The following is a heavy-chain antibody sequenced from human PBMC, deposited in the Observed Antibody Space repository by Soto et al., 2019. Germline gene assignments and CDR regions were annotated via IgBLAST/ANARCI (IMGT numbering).Heavy chain of an antibody. J-gene: IGHJ6*02. CDR3: AKDINGYSVVTNYYYYGMDV. V-gene: IGHV3-43*01. D-gene: IGHD3-22*01. Sequence: GGSLTLSCAASGFTFDEYTMHSVRQAPGKGLEWVSLISWDGGSTYYADSVKGRFTISRDNSKNSLYLQMNSLRTEDTALYYCAKDINGYSVVTNYYYYGMDVWGQGTTVTVSS. CDR2: ISWDGGST. CDR1: GFTFDEYT.